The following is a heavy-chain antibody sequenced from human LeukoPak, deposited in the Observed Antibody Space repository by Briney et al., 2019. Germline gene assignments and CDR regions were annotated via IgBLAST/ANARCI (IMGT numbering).Heavy chain of an antibody. CDR2: ISYIGST. Sequence: SETLSLTCTVSGDSISSYVWNWIRQPPGKGLEWIAYISYIGSTNYNPSLKSRVTISVDTSKNQFSLRLSSVTAADTAVYYCARDISGYDTFDIWGHGTMVTVSS. V-gene: IGHV4-59*01. J-gene: IGHJ3*02. CDR3: ARDISGYDTFDI. CDR1: GDSISSYV. D-gene: IGHD5-12*01.